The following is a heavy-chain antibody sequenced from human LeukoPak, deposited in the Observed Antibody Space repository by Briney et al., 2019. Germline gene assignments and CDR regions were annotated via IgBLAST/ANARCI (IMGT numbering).Heavy chain of an antibody. J-gene: IGHJ5*02. CDR3: ARGHRGSLYYGSGSYLRPNWFDP. CDR2: IYYSGST. Sequence: NPSETLSLTCTVSGDSISSYCWSWIRQPPGKGLEWFGYIYYSGSTNYNPSLKSRVTISVDTSKNQFTLKLSSVTAADTAVYYCARGHRGSLYYGSGSYLRPNWFDPWGQGTLVTVSS. D-gene: IGHD3-10*01. CDR1: GDSISSYC. V-gene: IGHV4-59*12.